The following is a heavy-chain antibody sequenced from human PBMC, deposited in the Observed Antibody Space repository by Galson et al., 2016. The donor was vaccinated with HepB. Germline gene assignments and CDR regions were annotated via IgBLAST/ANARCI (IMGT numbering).Heavy chain of an antibody. CDR3: ARGGYYDSSVYSRGFDY. D-gene: IGHD3-22*01. CDR2: SYYSGNT. V-gene: IGHV4-59*13. CDR1: GGSMSASH. Sequence: SETLSLTCTVSGGSMSASHWSWMRQPPGKGLEWIGYSYYSGNTKYNPSLQSRVTISVDTSKNQFSLKLSSVTAADTAVYYCARGGYYDSSVYSRGFDYWGQGTLVTVSS. J-gene: IGHJ4*02.